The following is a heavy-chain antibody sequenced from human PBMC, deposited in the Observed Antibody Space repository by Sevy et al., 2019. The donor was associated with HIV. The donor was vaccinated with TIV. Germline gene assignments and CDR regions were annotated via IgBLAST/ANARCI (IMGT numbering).Heavy chain of an antibody. J-gene: IGHJ5*02. CDR1: GFSFSSYG. Sequence: GGSLRLSCEASGFSFSSYGMSWVRQAPGEGLECVSDISGSGGSTYYADSVRGRFTISRDNSKNTLYLQMNSLRADDTAVYYCAKETIRGTYNWFDPWGQGTLVTVSS. V-gene: IGHV3-23*01. CDR2: ISGSGGST. D-gene: IGHD3-10*01. CDR3: AKETIRGTYNWFDP.